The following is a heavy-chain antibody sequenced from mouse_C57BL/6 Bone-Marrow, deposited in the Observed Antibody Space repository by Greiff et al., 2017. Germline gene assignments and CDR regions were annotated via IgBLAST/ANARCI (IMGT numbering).Heavy chain of an antibody. V-gene: IGHV14-4*01. D-gene: IGHD1-1*01. Sequence: EVKVVESGAELVRPGASVKLSCTASGFNIKDDYIHWVKQRPEQGLEWIGWIDPEIGDTEYASKFQGKATITSDTSSHTAYLPLSSLTSEDTSAYCCSSSDSSYYDFGGRGTPLTVAS. CDR3: SSSDSSYYDF. J-gene: IGHJ2*01. CDR1: GFNIKDDY. CDR2: IDPEIGDT.